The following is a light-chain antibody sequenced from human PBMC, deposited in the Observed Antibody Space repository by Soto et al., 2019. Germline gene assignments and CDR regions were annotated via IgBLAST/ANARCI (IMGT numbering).Light chain of an antibody. Sequence: DIQLTQSPSFLSASVGDRVTITCRASQGIRNYLAWYQQKPGRAPKLLIYIAPTLQSGVPSRFSGSYSGTEFTLTITSLQPEDFATYYCQQVNSYPITFGQGTRLEIK. CDR2: IAP. CDR1: QGIRNY. CDR3: QQVNSYPIT. J-gene: IGKJ5*01. V-gene: IGKV1-9*01.